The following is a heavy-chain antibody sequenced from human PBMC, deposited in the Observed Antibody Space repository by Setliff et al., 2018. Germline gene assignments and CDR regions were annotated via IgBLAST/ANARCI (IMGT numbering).Heavy chain of an antibody. J-gene: IGHJ4*02. V-gene: IGHV4-59*01. D-gene: IGHD3-10*01. CDR2: IYYTGST. Sequence: SETLSLTCTVSGGSISDYYWSWIRQPPGKGLEWIAYIYYTGSTNYSPSLKSRVAISVDTSKNQFSLKLSSVTAADTAVYYCARCYGVRGVAYYFDYWGQGTLVTVSS. CDR3: ARCYGVRGVAYYFDY. CDR1: GGSISDYY.